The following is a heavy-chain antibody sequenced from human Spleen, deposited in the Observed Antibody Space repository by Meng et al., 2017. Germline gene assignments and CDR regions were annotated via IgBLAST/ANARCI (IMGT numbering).Heavy chain of an antibody. CDR2: ISSSGSTI. V-gene: IGHV3-48*03. CDR1: GFTFSSYE. D-gene: IGHD3-16*01. Sequence: GESLKISCAASGFTFSSYEMNWVRQAPGKGLEWVSYISSSGSTIYYADSVKGRFTISRDNSKNTLYLQMNSLRAEDTAVYYCAASRLKFGSHDYWGQGTLVTVSS. CDR3: AASRLKFGSHDY. J-gene: IGHJ4*02.